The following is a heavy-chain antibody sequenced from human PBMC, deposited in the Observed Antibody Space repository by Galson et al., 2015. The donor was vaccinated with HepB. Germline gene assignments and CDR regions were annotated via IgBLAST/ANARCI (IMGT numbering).Heavy chain of an antibody. CDR1: GLTLNTNE. J-gene: IGHJ4*02. D-gene: IGHD3-10*01. Sequence: SLRLSCAASGLTLNTNEMSWVRQAPGKGLEWISYISSSGSTIYYADSVKGRFTISRDTAQNSGYLQLNSLRAEDTAVYYCARGRGATWGQGTLVTVSS. CDR3: ARGRGAT. CDR2: ISSSGSTI. V-gene: IGHV3-48*03.